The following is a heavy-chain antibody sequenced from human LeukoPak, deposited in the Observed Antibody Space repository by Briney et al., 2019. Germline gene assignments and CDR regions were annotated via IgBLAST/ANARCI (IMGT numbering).Heavy chain of an antibody. CDR2: INHSGST. V-gene: IGHV4-34*01. Sequence: PSETLSLTCAVYGGSFSGYYWCWIRQPPGKGLEWIGEINHSGSTNYNPSLKSRVTISVDTSKNQFSLKLSSVTAADTAVYYCASSCGGDCYRDAFDIWGQGTMVTVSS. CDR1: GGSFSGYY. D-gene: IGHD2-21*02. J-gene: IGHJ3*02. CDR3: ASSCGGDCYRDAFDI.